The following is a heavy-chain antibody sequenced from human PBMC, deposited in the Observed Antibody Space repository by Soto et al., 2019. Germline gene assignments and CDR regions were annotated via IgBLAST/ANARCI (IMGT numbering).Heavy chain of an antibody. Sequence: EVQLLESGGGLVGPGGSLRLSCAASGFTFSNYAMNWVRQAPGKGLEWVSVISGSGGSAYYADSVQGRFTISRDNSKNTLYMQMNSLRDEDTAIYYCVREGSGWNSRGSFDFWGRGTMVTVTS. V-gene: IGHV3-23*01. CDR1: GFTFSNYA. J-gene: IGHJ3*01. CDR3: VREGSGWNSRGSFDF. CDR2: ISGSGGSA. D-gene: IGHD6-19*01.